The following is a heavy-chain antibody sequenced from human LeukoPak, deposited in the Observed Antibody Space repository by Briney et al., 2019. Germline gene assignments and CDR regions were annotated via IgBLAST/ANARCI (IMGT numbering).Heavy chain of an antibody. CDR2: INPSGGST. CDR1: GYTLTSYR. Sequence: ASVKVSSKASGYTLTSYRIHWVRQAPGQGLEWMGIINPSGGSTTYTQKFQGRVTMTRDTSTSTVYMELSRLTSEDTAVYYCARDSLPHYYTSGSQNPADYWGQGTLVTVSS. CDR3: ARDSLPHYYTSGSQNPADY. V-gene: IGHV1-46*01. D-gene: IGHD3-10*01. J-gene: IGHJ4*02.